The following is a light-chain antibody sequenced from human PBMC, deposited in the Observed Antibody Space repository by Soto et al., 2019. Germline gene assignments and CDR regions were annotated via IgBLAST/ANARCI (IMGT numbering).Light chain of an antibody. J-gene: IGLJ1*01. CDR3: CSYAGTATV. Sequence: QSALTQPASVSGSPGQSITISCTGTNSDVESYNLVSWFRQHPGEAPKLIVYEGTKRPSGVSNRFSGSKSGNPASLTISGLQAEEEANYYCCSYAGTATVFGTGTKVTVL. CDR2: EGT. V-gene: IGLV2-23*03. CDR1: NSDVESYNL.